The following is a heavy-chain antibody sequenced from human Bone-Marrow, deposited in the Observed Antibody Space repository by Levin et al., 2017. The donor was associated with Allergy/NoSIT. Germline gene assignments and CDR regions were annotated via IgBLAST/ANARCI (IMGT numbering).Heavy chain of an antibody. V-gene: IGHV3-48*04. CDR1: GFTFSSYS. CDR2: ISSSSNTM. CDR3: ARKRGSSWYVWFDP. D-gene: IGHD6-13*01. Sequence: GESLKISCAASGFTFSSYSMNWVRQAPGKGLEWTAYISSSSNTMYYADSVKGRFTISRDNAKNSLFLQMSSLRAEDTAVYYCARKRGSSWYVWFDPWGQGPLVTVSS. J-gene: IGHJ5*02.